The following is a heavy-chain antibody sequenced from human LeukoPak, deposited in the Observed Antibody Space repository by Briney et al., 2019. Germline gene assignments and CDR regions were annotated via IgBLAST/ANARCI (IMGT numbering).Heavy chain of an antibody. CDR2: ISPYNGNT. J-gene: IGHJ4*02. Sequence: ASVKVSCKASGYTFFNYGISWVRQAPGQGLEWMRWISPYNGNTNYAQKLQGRVTMTTDTSTSTAYMEVRSLRYDDTAVYYCARDGMDLGYCSGGSCYYNYWGQGTLVTVSS. CDR3: ARDGMDLGYCSGGSCYYNY. V-gene: IGHV1-18*01. D-gene: IGHD2-15*01. CDR1: GYTFFNYG.